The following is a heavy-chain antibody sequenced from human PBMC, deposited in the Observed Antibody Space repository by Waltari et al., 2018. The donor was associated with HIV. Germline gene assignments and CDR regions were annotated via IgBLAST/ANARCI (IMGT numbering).Heavy chain of an antibody. Sequence: EVQLVESGGGLVQPGGSLRLSCAASGFTFSSYWMSWVRQAPGKGLEWVANIKQDGSEKYYVDSVKGRFTISRDNAKNSLYLQMNSLRAEDTAVYYCARERRPGYYNWFDPWGQGTLVTVSS. CDR2: IKQDGSEK. CDR3: ARERRPGYYNWFDP. V-gene: IGHV3-7*01. D-gene: IGHD2-21*01. J-gene: IGHJ5*02. CDR1: GFTFSSYW.